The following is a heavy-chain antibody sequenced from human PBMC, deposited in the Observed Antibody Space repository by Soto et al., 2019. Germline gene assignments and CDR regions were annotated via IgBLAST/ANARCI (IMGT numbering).Heavy chain of an antibody. CDR1: GYSFTSYW. J-gene: IGHJ3*02. V-gene: IGHV5-51*01. D-gene: IGHD1-26*01. Sequence: HGESLKISCKGSGYSFTSYWIGWVRQMPGKGLEWMGIIYPGDSDTRYSPSFQGQVTISADKSISTAYLQWSSLKASDTAMYYCAAYSSGSYSHDAFDIWGQGTMVTVSS. CDR3: AAYSSGSYSHDAFDI. CDR2: IYPGDSDT.